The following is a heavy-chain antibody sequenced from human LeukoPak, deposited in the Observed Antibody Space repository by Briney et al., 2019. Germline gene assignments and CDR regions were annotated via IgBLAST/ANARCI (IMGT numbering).Heavy chain of an antibody. J-gene: IGHJ6*02. V-gene: IGHV3-21*01. CDR1: GFTFSSYS. Sequence: GGSLRLSCAASGFTFSSYSMNWVRQAPGKGLEWVSSISSSSSYIYYADSVKGRFTISRDSAKNSLYLQMNSLRAEDTAVYYCAREWEYYDSSGYSPQYYYYGMDVWGQGTTVTVSS. CDR2: ISSSSSYI. CDR3: AREWEYYDSSGYSPQYYYYGMDV. D-gene: IGHD3-22*01.